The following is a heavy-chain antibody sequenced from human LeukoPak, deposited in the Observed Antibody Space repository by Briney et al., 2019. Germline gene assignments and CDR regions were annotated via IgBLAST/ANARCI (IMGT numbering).Heavy chain of an antibody. CDR1: GYTFTGYY. Sequence: GASVKVSCKASGYTFTGYYMHRVRQAPGQGLEWMGWINPNSGGTNYAQKFQGRVTMTRDTSISTAYMELSRLRSDDTAVYYCARAPATVSNFDYWGQGTLVTVSS. CDR3: ARAPATVSNFDY. J-gene: IGHJ4*02. D-gene: IGHD2-2*01. V-gene: IGHV1-2*02. CDR2: INPNSGGT.